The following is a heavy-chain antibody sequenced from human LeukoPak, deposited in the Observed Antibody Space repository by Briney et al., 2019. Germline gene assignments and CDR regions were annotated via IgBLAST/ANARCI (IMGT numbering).Heavy chain of an antibody. J-gene: IGHJ4*02. CDR2: TRNKANYYIT. CDR3: ARVGYHTSSGSLDY. CDR1: GFPFSEHY. Sequence: GGSLRLSCAASGFPFSEHYMDWVRQAPGKGLEWVGRTRNKANYYITEYAASVTGRFTISRDYSKNSLYLQMDRLKTEDTAVYYCARVGYHTSSGSLDYWGQGTLVTASS. D-gene: IGHD6-19*01. V-gene: IGHV3-72*01.